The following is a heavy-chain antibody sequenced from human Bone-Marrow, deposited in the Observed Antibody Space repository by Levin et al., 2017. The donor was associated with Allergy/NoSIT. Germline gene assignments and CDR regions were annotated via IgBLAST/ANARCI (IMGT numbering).Heavy chain of an antibody. V-gene: IGHV3-48*01. CDR3: ASLDIVVLPAPRVDY. Sequence: ASVKVSCAASGFTFKMYRMHWVRQAPGKGLEWVSYISSSSSTIYYADSVKGRFTISRDNAKNSLYLQMNSLRAEDTAVYYCASLDIVVLPAPRVDYWGQGTLVTVSS. D-gene: IGHD2-2*03. CDR2: ISSSSSTI. J-gene: IGHJ4*02. CDR1: GFTFKMYR.